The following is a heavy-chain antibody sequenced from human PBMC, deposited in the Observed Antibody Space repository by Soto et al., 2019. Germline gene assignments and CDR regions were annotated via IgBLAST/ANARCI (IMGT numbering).Heavy chain of an antibody. CDR1: GGSINSYY. Sequence: QVQLQESGPGLVKPSETLSLTCTVSGGSINSYYWSWIRQPPGKGLEWIGYIYYSGSTIYNPSLKIRLTISVDTSKNQFSLKLRSVTAADTAVYYCARHVANGFTFDIWGRGTLVTVSS. J-gene: IGHJ2*01. CDR3: ARHVANGFTFDI. D-gene: IGHD3-3*01. V-gene: IGHV4-59*08. CDR2: IYYSGST.